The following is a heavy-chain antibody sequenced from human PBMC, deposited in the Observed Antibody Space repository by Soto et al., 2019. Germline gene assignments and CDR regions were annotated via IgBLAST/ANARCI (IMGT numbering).Heavy chain of an antibody. J-gene: IGHJ5*02. CDR3: ARETSVRGVIITSSPWFDP. D-gene: IGHD3-10*01. Sequence: QVQLVQSGAEVKKPGSSVKVSCKASGGTFSSYAISWVRQAPGQGLEWMGGIIPMFGKVKYAQKFQGRVTITADESTSTAYMELSSLTSEDTAMYYCARETSVRGVIITSSPWFDPWGQGTLVTVSS. CDR1: GGTFSSYA. CDR2: IIPMFGKV. V-gene: IGHV1-69*01.